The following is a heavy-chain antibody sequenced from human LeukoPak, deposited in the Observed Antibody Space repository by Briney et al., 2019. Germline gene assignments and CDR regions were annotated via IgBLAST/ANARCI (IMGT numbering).Heavy chain of an antibody. V-gene: IGHV4-34*01. CDR1: GGSFSGYS. Sequence: PSETLSLTCAVYGGSFSGYSWSWVRQAPGKGLEWIGDINPSGSTNYNPSLKSRVTISVDKSKNQFSLKLSSVTAADTAVYYCARGAPYYGSGSYFDYWGQGTLVTVSS. D-gene: IGHD3-10*01. CDR2: INPSGST. J-gene: IGHJ4*02. CDR3: ARGAPYYGSGSYFDY.